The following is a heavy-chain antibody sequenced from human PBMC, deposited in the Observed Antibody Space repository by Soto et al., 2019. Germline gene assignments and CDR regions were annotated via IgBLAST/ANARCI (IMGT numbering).Heavy chain of an antibody. V-gene: IGHV3-53*01. J-gene: IGHJ4*02. CDR2: IYSGGST. D-gene: IGHD3-22*01. CDR1: GFTVSSNY. CDR3: ARDYYDSSGYYSFDY. Sequence: TGWSLRLSCAASGFTVSSNYMSWVRQAPGKGLEWVSFIYSGGSTYYADSVKGRFTISRDNSKNTLYLQMNSLRAEDTAVYYCARDYYDSSGYYSFDYWGQGTLLTVSS.